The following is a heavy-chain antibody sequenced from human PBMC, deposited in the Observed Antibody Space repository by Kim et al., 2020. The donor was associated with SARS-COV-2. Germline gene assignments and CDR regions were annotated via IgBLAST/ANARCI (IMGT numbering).Heavy chain of an antibody. Sequence: GGSLRLSCAASGFTFDDYAMHWVRQAPGKGLEWVSGISWNSGSIGYADSVKGRFTISRDNAENSLYLQMNSLRAEDTALYYCAKDKAKYSSGWYSWFDPWGQGTLVTVSS. CDR1: GFTFDDYA. CDR2: ISWNSGSI. J-gene: IGHJ5*02. CDR3: AKDKAKYSSGWYSWFDP. D-gene: IGHD6-19*01. V-gene: IGHV3-9*01.